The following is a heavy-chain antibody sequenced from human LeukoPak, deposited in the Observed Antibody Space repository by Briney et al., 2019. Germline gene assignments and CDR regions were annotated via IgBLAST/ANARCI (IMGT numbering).Heavy chain of an antibody. CDR1: GFTFSAYW. CDR3: AGGSGWVTDS. Sequence: PGGSLRLSCAASGFTFSAYWMNWVRQAPGKGLEWVANIKQDGSEKYYVDSVKGRFTISRDNAKNSLYLLMNSLRAEDTAVYFCAGGSGWVTDSWGQGTLVTVSS. V-gene: IGHV3-7*01. J-gene: IGHJ4*02. CDR2: IKQDGSEK. D-gene: IGHD6-19*01.